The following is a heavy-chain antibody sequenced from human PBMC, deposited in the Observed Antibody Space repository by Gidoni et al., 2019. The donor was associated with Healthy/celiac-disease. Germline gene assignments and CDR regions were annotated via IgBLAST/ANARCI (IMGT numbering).Heavy chain of an antibody. CDR3: ARAPGEQWLAFDY. CDR2: TYYSSKWYN. CDR1: GDSVSSNSAA. D-gene: IGHD6-19*01. Sequence: QVQLQQSGPGLVKPSQTLSLTCAISGDSVSSNSAAWNLIRQSPSRGLEWLGMTYYSSKWYNDYAVSVKSRITTNPDTSKNQFSLQLNSVTPEDTAVYYCARAPGEQWLAFDYWGQGTLVTVSS. V-gene: IGHV6-1*01. J-gene: IGHJ4*02.